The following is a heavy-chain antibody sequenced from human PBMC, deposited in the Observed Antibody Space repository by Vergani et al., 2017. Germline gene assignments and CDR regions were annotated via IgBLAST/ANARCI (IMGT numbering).Heavy chain of an antibody. Sequence: QVQLVQSGAEVKKPGASVKVSCKASGQIFTDQYIHWVRQAPGQGLEYMGWISPNSGGTNYAQKFQGRVTMTRDTSISTDYMELSNLRSDDTAVYYCARGQVVYYDTTGYFNWFDRWGQGTLVTVSS. V-gene: IGHV1-2*02. J-gene: IGHJ5*02. CDR2: ISPNSGGT. D-gene: IGHD3-22*01. CDR3: ARGQVVYYDTTGYFNWFDR. CDR1: GQIFTDQY.